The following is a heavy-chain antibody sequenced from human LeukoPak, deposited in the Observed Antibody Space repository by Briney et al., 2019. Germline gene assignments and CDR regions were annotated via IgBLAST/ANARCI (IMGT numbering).Heavy chain of an antibody. CDR2: ISSSGLYI. Sequence: GGSLRLSCTVSGFTFSSYTMHWVRQAPGKGLEWVSSISSSGLYIYFADSLKGRFTISRDNAKNSLYLQVYSLRAEDTAVYYCAREFEPDYFDYWGQGTLVTVSS. D-gene: IGHD1-14*01. J-gene: IGHJ4*02. CDR3: AREFEPDYFDY. V-gene: IGHV3-21*01. CDR1: GFTFSSYT.